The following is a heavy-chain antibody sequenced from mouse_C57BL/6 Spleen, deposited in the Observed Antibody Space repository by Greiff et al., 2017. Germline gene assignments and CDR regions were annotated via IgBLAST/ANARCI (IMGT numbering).Heavy chain of an antibody. CDR1: GYTFTDYE. CDR2: IDPETGGT. CDR3: TRGGRDYFDD. Sequence: VQLQQSGAELVRPGASVTLSCKASGYTFTDYEMHWVKQTPVHGLEWIGAIDPETGGTAYNQKFKGKAILTADKSSSTAYMELRSLTSEDSAVYYCTRGGRDYFDDWGQGTTLTVSS. J-gene: IGHJ2*01. D-gene: IGHD3-3*01. V-gene: IGHV1-15*01.